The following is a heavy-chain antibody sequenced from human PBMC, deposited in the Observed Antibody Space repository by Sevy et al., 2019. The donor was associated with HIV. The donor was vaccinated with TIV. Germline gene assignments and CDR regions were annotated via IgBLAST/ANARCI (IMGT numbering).Heavy chain of an antibody. V-gene: IGHV1-69*13. Sequence: ASVKVSCKASEGIFRSNAISWVRQAPGQGLEWMGGIIAVFGTTNYAQKFQGRVTVTADESRSTAYMELSSLRSEDTAVYYCARDKYYYVSGSFDYWGQGTQVTVSS. D-gene: IGHD3-10*01. CDR2: IIAVFGTT. CDR1: EGIFRSNA. CDR3: ARDKYYYVSGSFDY. J-gene: IGHJ4*01.